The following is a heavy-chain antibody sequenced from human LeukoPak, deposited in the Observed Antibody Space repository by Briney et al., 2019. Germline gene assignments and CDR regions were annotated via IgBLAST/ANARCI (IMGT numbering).Heavy chain of an antibody. CDR2: ISSNGGST. Sequence: PGGSLRLSCAASGFTFSSYAMHWVRQAPGKGLGYVSAISSNGGSTYYANSVKGRFTISRDNSKNTLYLQMGSLRAEDMAVYYCARGFLGGYYGMDVWGQGTTVTVSS. D-gene: IGHD3-16*01. J-gene: IGHJ6*02. CDR3: ARGFLGGYYGMDV. V-gene: IGHV3-64*01. CDR1: GFTFSSYA.